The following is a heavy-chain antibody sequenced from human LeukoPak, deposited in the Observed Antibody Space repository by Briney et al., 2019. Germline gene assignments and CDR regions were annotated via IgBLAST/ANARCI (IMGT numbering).Heavy chain of an antibody. J-gene: IGHJ3*02. V-gene: IGHV3-30*02. D-gene: IGHD3-9*01. CDR2: LRYDGSNK. CDR1: EFSVGSNY. Sequence: GGSLRLSCAASEFSVGSNYMTWVRQAPGKGLEWVAFLRYDGSNKYYADSVKGRFTISRDNSKNTLYLQMNSLRAEDTAMYYCAKEYDILTGYYASDIWGQGTMVTVSS. CDR3: AKEYDILTGYYASDI.